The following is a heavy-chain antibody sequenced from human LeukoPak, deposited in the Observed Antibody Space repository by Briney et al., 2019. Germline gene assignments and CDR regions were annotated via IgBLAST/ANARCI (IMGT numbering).Heavy chain of an antibody. CDR3: ARDGRGSSFPYYYYYGMDV. Sequence: SETLSLTCTVSGGSISSGGYYWSWIRQHPGKGLEWIGYIYYSGSTYYNPSLKSRVTISVDTSKNQFSLKLSSVTAADTAVYYCARDGRGSSFPYYYYYGMDVWSKGTTVTVSS. D-gene: IGHD2-15*01. V-gene: IGHV4-31*03. CDR1: GGSISSGGYY. J-gene: IGHJ6*04. CDR2: IYYSGST.